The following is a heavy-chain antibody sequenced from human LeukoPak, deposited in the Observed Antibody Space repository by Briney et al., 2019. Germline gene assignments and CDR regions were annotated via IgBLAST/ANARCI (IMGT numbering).Heavy chain of an antibody. CDR3: ARSADYDYVWGSYRSTNAFDI. CDR1: GGTFSSYA. Sequence: SVKVSCKASGGTFSSYAISWVRQAPGQGLEWMGGIIPIFGTANYAQRFQGRVTITADESTSTAYMELSSLRSEDTAVYYCARSADYDYVWGSYRSTNAFDIWGQGTMVTVSS. D-gene: IGHD3-16*02. CDR2: IIPIFGTA. V-gene: IGHV1-69*13. J-gene: IGHJ3*02.